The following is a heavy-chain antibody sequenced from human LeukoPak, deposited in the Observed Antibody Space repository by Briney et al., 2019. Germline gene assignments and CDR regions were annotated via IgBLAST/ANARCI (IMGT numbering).Heavy chain of an antibody. CDR1: GYSFTSYW. CDR3: ARGYFDWLLYGNNWFDP. Sequence: GESLQISCQGSGYSFTSYWIGWVRQMPGKGLEWMGIIYPGDSDTRYSPSFQGQVTISADKSISTAYLQWSSLKASGTAMYYCARGYFDWLLYGNNWFDPWGQGTLVTVSS. V-gene: IGHV5-51*01. J-gene: IGHJ5*02. CDR2: IYPGDSDT. D-gene: IGHD3-9*01.